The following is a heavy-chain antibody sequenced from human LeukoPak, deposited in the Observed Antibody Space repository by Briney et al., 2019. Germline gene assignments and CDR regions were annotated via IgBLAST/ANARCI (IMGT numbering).Heavy chain of an antibody. CDR2: INPSGGST. CDR1: GYTFTSYY. CDR3: AAAPYDFWSGYNWFDP. Sequence: ASVKVSCKASGYTFTSYYMHWVRQAPGQGLEWMGIINPSGGSTSYAQKFQGRATMTRDTSTSTVYMELSSLRSEDTAVYYCAAAPYDFWSGYNWFDPWGQGTLVTVSS. V-gene: IGHV1-46*01. J-gene: IGHJ5*02. D-gene: IGHD3-3*01.